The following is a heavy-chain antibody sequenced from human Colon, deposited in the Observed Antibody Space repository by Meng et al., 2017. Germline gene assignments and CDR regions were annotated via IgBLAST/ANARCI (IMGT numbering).Heavy chain of an antibody. V-gene: IGHV4-39*07. Sequence: QLHLQESGPALVKPSETLSLTCIVSGGSISSGNYYWGWIRQPPGEGLQWIGNIYDGGYTYYNPSLKSQVTISLDTSKNQFSLNVTSVTAADTAVYYCAGGPWELDYWGQGTLVTVSS. CDR1: GGSISSGNYY. D-gene: IGHD1-26*01. J-gene: IGHJ4*02. CDR3: AGGPWELDY. CDR2: IYDGGYT.